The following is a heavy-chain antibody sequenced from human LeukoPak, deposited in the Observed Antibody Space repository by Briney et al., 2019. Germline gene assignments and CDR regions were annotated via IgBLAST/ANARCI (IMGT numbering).Heavy chain of an antibody. CDR2: IHHSGRT. D-gene: IGHD3-3*01. CDR3: ARGRSRVTIFGVALNWLDS. J-gene: IGHJ5*01. V-gene: IGHV4-34*01. Sequence: PSETLSLTCAVYGGSFSNYDWTWIRQPPGKGLEWIGEIHHSGRTNYNPSLKSRITISADTSEKQFSLRLSSVTAADTAVYYCARGRSRVTIFGVALNWLDSWGQGNLVTVSS. CDR1: GGSFSNYD.